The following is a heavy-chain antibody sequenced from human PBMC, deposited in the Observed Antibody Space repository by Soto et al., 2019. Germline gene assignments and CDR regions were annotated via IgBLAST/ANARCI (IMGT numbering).Heavy chain of an antibody. CDR1: GFTFSSYG. CDR2: ISYDGSNK. D-gene: IGHD5-12*01. J-gene: IGHJ6*03. CDR3: AKDRSGKGIVATIWESGYYYYYYMDV. Sequence: QVQLVESGGGVVQPGRSLRLSCAASGFTFSSYGMHWVRQAPGKGLEWVAVISYDGSNKDYADSVKGRFTISRDNSKNTLYLQMNSLRAEDTAVYYCAKDRSGKGIVATIWESGYYYYYYMDVWGKGTTVTVSS. V-gene: IGHV3-30*18.